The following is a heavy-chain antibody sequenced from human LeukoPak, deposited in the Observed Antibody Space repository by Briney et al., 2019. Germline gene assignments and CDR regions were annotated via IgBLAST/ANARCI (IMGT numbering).Heavy chain of an antibody. J-gene: IGHJ2*01. CDR1: GGSVSDYY. V-gene: IGHV4-59*02. CDR2: IYYSGST. D-gene: IGHD4-17*01. CDR3: ARGDYGPYWYFDL. Sequence: SETLSLTCTISGGSVSDYYWSWIRQSPGKGLEWIGYIYYSGSTYYNPSLKSRVTISVDTSKNQFSLKLSSVTAADTAVYYCARGDYGPYWYFDLWGRGTLVTVSS.